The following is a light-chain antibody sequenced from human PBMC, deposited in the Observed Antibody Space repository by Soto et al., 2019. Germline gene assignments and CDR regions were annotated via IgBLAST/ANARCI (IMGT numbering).Light chain of an antibody. CDR3: QHYSNWSPT. V-gene: IGKV3-15*01. Sequence: EVVMTQSPATLSVSPGERVTLSCRASESVRRNLAWYHQKPGQGPSLLIYYASTRATGVPDRFTGSGSGTEFTLTISSLQSEDFGVYHCQHYSNWSPTFGPGTKVEIK. CDR1: ESVRRN. J-gene: IGKJ3*01. CDR2: YAS.